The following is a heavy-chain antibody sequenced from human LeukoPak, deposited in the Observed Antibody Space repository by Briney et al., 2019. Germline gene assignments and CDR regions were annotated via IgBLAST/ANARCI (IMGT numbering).Heavy chain of an antibody. Sequence: PSETLSLTRTVSGRSISSYYWSWIRQPPGKGLEWIGYIYYSGSTNYNPSLKSRVTISVDTSKNQFSLKLSSVTAADTAVYYCARGVSGYAVDYWGQGTLVTVSS. CDR3: ARGVSGYAVDY. J-gene: IGHJ4*02. D-gene: IGHD3-22*01. V-gene: IGHV4-59*01. CDR2: IYYSGST. CDR1: GRSISSYY.